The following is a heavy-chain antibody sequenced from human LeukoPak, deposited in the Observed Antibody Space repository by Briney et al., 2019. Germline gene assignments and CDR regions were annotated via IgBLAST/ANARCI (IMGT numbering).Heavy chain of an antibody. CDR2: IKQDGSEK. J-gene: IGHJ4*02. CDR1: GFTFSSYW. CDR3: ARESGLRYFDWLLWD. V-gene: IGHV3-7*01. Sequence: GGSLRLSCAASGFTFSSYWMSWVRQAPGKGLEWVANIKQDGSEKYYVDSVKGRFTISRDNAKNSLYLQMNSLRAEDTAVYYCARESGLRYFDWLLWDWGQGTLVTVSS. D-gene: IGHD3-9*01.